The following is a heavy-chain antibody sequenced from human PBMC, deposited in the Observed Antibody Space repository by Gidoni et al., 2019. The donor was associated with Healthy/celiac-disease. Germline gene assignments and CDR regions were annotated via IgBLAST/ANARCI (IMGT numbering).Heavy chain of an antibody. D-gene: IGHD3-22*01. Sequence: QVQLVQSGAEVKKPGSSVKVSCKASGGTFSSYAISWVRQAPGQGLEWMGGIIPIFGTANYAQKFQGRVTITADESTSTAYMELSSLRSEDTAVYYCARDRVSTLNYYDSSGYQPFDIWGQGTMVTVSS. CDR1: GGTFSSYA. CDR2: IIPIFGTA. V-gene: IGHV1-69*01. CDR3: ARDRVSTLNYYDSSGYQPFDI. J-gene: IGHJ3*02.